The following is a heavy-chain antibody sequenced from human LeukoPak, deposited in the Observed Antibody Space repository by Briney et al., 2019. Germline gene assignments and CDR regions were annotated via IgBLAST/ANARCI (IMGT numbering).Heavy chain of an antibody. V-gene: IGHV3-11*01. CDR1: GFTFSDYY. Sequence: GGSLRLSCAASGFTFSDYYMTWIRQAPGKGPEWVSYINGGGNTIYYADSVKGRFTISRDNAKNSLYLQMNSLTAEDTAVYYCTKDHLEAGLYFESWGQGTLVTVSS. J-gene: IGHJ4*02. CDR2: INGGGNTI. D-gene: IGHD6-19*01. CDR3: TKDHLEAGLYFES.